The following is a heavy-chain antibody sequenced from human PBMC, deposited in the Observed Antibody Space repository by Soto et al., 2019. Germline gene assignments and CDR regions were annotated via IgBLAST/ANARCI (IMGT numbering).Heavy chain of an antibody. CDR2: IYHSGST. CDR3: ARGSFTNGFLNLFDP. J-gene: IGHJ5*02. Sequence: PSETLSLTCAVSGGSISSGGYSWTWIRQPPGKGLEWIGYIYHSGSTYYNPSLKSRVTISVDRSKNQFSLKLSSVTAADTAVYYCARGSFTNGFLNLFDPWGQGALVTVSS. D-gene: IGHD2-8*01. V-gene: IGHV4-30-2*01. CDR1: GGSISSGGYS.